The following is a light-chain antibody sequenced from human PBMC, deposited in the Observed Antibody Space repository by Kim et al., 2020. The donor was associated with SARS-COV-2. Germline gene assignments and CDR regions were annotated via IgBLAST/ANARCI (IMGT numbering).Light chain of an antibody. V-gene: IGLV1-40*01. Sequence: QSVPTQPPSVSGAPGQRVTISCTGSSSNIGAGHDVHWYQHLPGTAPKLLIYGNNNRPSGVPDRFSGSKSGTSASLAITGLQAEDEADYYCQSFDSSLSGLYVFGTGTKVTVL. CDR1: SSNIGAGHD. CDR2: GNN. CDR3: QSFDSSLSGLYV. J-gene: IGLJ1*01.